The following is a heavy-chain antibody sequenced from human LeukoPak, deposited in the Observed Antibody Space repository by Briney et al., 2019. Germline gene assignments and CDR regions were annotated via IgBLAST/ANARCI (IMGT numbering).Heavy chain of an antibody. Sequence: GGSLRLSCAASGFTFSDYYMSWIRQAPGKGLEWVSYISSSGSTIYYADSVKGRFTISRDNAKNSLYLQMNSLRAEDTAVYYCARDLSSGYDHGGLPYYYYGMDVWGQGTTVTVSS. D-gene: IGHD5-12*01. V-gene: IGHV3-11*01. CDR3: ARDLSSGYDHGGLPYYYYGMDV. CDR2: ISSSGSTI. J-gene: IGHJ6*02. CDR1: GFTFSDYY.